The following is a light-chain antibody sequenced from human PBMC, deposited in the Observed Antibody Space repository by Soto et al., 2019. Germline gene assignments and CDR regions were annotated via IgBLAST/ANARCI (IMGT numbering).Light chain of an antibody. CDR3: SSYTGSSTYVV. CDR2: EGS. CDR1: SSDVGSYNL. Sequence: QSALTQPASVSGSPGQSITISCTGTSSDVGSYNLVSWYQQHPGKAPKLMICEGSERPSGVSNRFSGSKSGNTASLTISGLQAEDEADYYCSSYTGSSTYVVFGGGTKVTVL. J-gene: IGLJ2*01. V-gene: IGLV2-14*02.